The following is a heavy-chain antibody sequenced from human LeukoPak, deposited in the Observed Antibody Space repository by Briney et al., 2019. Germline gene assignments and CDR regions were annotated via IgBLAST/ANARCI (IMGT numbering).Heavy chain of an antibody. J-gene: IGHJ4*02. CDR3: VKSRYQLLPHDY. V-gene: IGHV3-30-3*02. CDR2: ISYDGSNK. D-gene: IGHD2-2*01. CDR1: GFTFSSYA. Sequence: GRSLRLSCAASGFTFSSYAMHWVRQAPGKGLEWVAVISYDGSNKYYADSVKGRFTISRDNSKNTLYLQMSSLRAEDTAVYYCVKSRYQLLPHDYWGQGTLVTVSS.